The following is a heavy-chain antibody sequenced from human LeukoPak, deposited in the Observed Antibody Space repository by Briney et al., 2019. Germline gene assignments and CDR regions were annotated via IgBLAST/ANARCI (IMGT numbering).Heavy chain of an antibody. V-gene: IGHV3-23*01. CDR1: GFSLSNYA. CDR3: ARGYSSGWWGYYFDY. Sequence: GGSLRLSCAASGFSLSNYAMTWGRAAPGKGLEWVSGISGSGGSTYYADSVKGRFTISRDNSKNTLYLQMNSLRAEDTAVYYCARGYSSGWWGYYFDYWGQGTLVTVSS. CDR2: ISGSGGST. D-gene: IGHD6-19*01. J-gene: IGHJ4*02.